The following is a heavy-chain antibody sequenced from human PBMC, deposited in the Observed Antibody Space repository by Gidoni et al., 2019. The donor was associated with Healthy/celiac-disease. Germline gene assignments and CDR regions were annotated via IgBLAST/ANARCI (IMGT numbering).Heavy chain of an antibody. V-gene: IGHV4-30-4*01. J-gene: IGHJ3*02. D-gene: IGHD3-22*01. CDR2: IYYSGST. CDR1: GGSISSGDYY. Sequence: QVQLQESGPGLVKPSQTLSLTCTVSGGSISSGDYYRSWIRQPPGKGLEWIGYIYYSGSTYYNPSLKSRVTISVDTSKNQFSLKMSSVTAADTAVYYCARFTTRPEITMIGPTANAFDIWGQGTMVTVSS. CDR3: ARFTTRPEITMIGPTANAFDI.